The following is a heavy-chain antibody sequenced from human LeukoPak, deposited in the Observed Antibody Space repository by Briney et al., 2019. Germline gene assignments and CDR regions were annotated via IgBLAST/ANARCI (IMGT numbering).Heavy chain of an antibody. CDR2: IYTSGST. D-gene: IGHD2-2*01. CDR1: GGSISSGSYY. V-gene: IGHV4-61*02. Sequence: TSQTLSLTCTVSGGSISSGSYYWSWIRQPAGKGLEWIGRIYTSGSTNYNPSLKSRVTISVDTSKNQFSLKLSSVTAADTAVYYCARDLAYSSNSWNVHYYYYYYMDVWGKGTTVTVSS. CDR3: ARDLAYSSNSWNVHYYYYYYMDV. J-gene: IGHJ6*03.